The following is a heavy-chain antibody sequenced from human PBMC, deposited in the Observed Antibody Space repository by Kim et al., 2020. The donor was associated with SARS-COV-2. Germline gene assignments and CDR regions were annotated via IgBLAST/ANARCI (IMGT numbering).Heavy chain of an antibody. CDR1: GFTFSSYE. V-gene: IGHV3-48*03. CDR2: ISSSGSTI. Sequence: GGSLRLSCAASGFTFSSYEMNWVRQAPGKGLEWVSYISSSGSTIYYADSVKGRFTISRDNAKNSLYLQMNSLRAEDTAVYYCASQKIAAAGRGYYYYGMDVWGKGTTVTVSS. CDR3: ASQKIAAAGRGYYYYGMDV. D-gene: IGHD6-13*01. J-gene: IGHJ6*04.